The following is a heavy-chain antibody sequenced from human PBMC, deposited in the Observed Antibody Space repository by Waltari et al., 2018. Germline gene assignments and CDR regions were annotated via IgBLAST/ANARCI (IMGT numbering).Heavy chain of an antibody. CDR2: IIPIFGTA. CDR3: ARSAPLSYYYGMDV. J-gene: IGHJ6*02. Sequence: QVQLVQSGAEVKKPGSSVKVSCKASGGTFSSYAISWVRQAPGQGLEWMGGIIPIFGTANYAQKFQGRVTITADESTSTAYMELSSLRSEDTAVYYCARSAPLSYYYGMDVWGQGTTVTVSS. CDR1: GGTFSSYA. V-gene: IGHV1-69*01.